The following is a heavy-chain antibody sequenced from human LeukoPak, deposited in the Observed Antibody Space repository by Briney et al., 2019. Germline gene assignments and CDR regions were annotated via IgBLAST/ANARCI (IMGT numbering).Heavy chain of an antibody. V-gene: IGHV3-23*01. CDR3: AKQTPRQYYYYMDF. Sequence: GGSLRLSCAASGFTFSSYAMSWVRQAPGKGLEWVSGLSGSGGRTYYADSVKGRFTISRDNSKNTLYLQMNNMRPEDTAIYYCAKQTPRQYYYYMDFWGKGTTVTISS. CDR2: LSGSGGRT. J-gene: IGHJ6*03. CDR1: GFTFSSYA.